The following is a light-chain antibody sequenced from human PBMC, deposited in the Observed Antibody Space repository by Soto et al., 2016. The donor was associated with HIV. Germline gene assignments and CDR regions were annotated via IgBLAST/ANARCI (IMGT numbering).Light chain of an antibody. V-gene: IGKV1-5*03. CDR1: QSISIW. CDR3: QQYYTYT. J-gene: IGKJ1*01. CDR2: KAS. Sequence: DIQMTQSPSTLSASVGDRVTITCRASQSISIWVAWYQQKPGKPPKLLIYKASTLENGVPSRFSGNAPGTEFTLTITSLQPDDFATYYCQQYYTYTFGQGTKVDIK.